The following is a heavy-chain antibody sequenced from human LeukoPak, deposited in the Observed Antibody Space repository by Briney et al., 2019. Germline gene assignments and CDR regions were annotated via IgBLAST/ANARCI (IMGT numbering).Heavy chain of an antibody. CDR3: ARALAQYYYGSGSYNDAFDI. Sequence: GASVKVSCKASGYTFTSYYMHWVRQAPGQGLEWMGIINPSGGSTSYAQKFQSRVTMTRDTSTSTVYMELSSLRSEDTAVYYCARALAQYYYGSGSYNDAFDIWGQGTMVTVSS. D-gene: IGHD3-10*01. CDR2: INPSGGST. CDR1: GYTFTSYY. V-gene: IGHV1-46*01. J-gene: IGHJ3*02.